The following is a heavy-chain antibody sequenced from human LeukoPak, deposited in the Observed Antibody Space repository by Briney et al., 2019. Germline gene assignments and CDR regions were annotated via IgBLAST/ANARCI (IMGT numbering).Heavy chain of an antibody. CDR1: GGSISSYY. CDR2: IYTSGST. J-gene: IGHJ3*02. D-gene: IGHD6-13*01. CDR3: ARDRGSSRYYAFDI. Sequence: TSETLSLTCTVSGGSISSYYWSWIRQPAGKGLEWIGRIYTSGSTNYNPSLKSRVTMSVDTSKNQFSLKLSSVTAADTAVYYCARDRGSSRYYAFDIWGQGTMVTVSS. V-gene: IGHV4-4*07.